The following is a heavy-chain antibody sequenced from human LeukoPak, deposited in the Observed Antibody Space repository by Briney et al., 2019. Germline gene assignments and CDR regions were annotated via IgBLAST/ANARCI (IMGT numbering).Heavy chain of an antibody. V-gene: IGHV3-33*01. CDR2: IWYDGSNK. CDR1: GFTFSSYG. CDR3: ARGRRWVHS. J-gene: IGHJ4*02. D-gene: IGHD3-10*01. Sequence: GGSLRLSCAASGFTFSSYGMHWVRPAPGKGLEWVAVIWYDGSNKYYAYSVNGLFTISRDNSKNSLFLQMNMLGAEDTAVYSGARGRRWVHSWGQGTLVSVSS.